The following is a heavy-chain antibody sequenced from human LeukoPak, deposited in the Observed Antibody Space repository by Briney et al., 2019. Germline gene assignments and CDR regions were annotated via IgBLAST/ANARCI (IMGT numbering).Heavy chain of an antibody. CDR3: ARGRKQLLRYYYYYYMDV. CDR1: GYTFSSYD. D-gene: IGHD2-2*01. CDR2: MNPNSGNT. J-gene: IGHJ6*03. Sequence: GASVKVSCKASGYTFSSYDINWARQATGQGLEWMGWMNPNSGNTGYAQKFQGRVTMTRNTSIRTAYMELSSLRSEDTAVYYCARGRKQLLRYYYYYYMDVWGKGTTVTVSS. V-gene: IGHV1-8*01.